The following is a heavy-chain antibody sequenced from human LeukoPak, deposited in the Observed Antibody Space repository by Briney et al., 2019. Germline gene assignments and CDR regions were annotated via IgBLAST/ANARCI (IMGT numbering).Heavy chain of an antibody. D-gene: IGHD3-22*01. CDR2: IYYSGST. CDR1: GGSISSYY. CDR3: ARHGPTTMIVVGYFDY. V-gene: IGHV4-59*04. J-gene: IGHJ4*02. Sequence: TSETLSLTCTVSGGSISSYYWSWIRQPPGKGLEWIGYIYYSGSTYYNPSLKSRVTISVDTSKNQFSLKLSSVTAADTAVYYCARHGPTTMIVVGYFDYWGQGTLVTVSS.